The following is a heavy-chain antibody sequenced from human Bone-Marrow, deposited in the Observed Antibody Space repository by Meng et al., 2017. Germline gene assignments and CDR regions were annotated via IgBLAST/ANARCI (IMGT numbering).Heavy chain of an antibody. D-gene: IGHD3-16*02. J-gene: IGHJ4*02. CDR3: ARTEIMITFGGVIVANYFDY. CDR2: ISAYNGNT. CDR1: GYTFTSYG. Sequence: QLQLVQSGAEVKTPGASVKVSCKASGYTFTSYGISWVRQAPGQGLEWMGWISAYNGNTNYAQKLQGRVTMTTDTSTSTAYMELRSLRSDDTAVYYCARTEIMITFGGVIVANYFDYWGQGTLVTVSS. V-gene: IGHV1-18*01.